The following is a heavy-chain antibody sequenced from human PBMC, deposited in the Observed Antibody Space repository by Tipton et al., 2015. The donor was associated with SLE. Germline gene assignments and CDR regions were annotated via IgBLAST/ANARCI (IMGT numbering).Heavy chain of an antibody. J-gene: IGHJ6*02. CDR1: GGSINSSVYY. Sequence: TLSLTCTVSGGSINSSVYYWGWIRQPPGKGLEWSGSFSYTGSTYYNPSLKSRVTISQDTSKNQFSLKLSSVTAADTAVYYCAGYCTSTSCYEARGGMDVWGQGTTVTVSS. V-gene: IGHV4-39*07. CDR2: FSYTGST. CDR3: AGYCTSTSCYEARGGMDV. D-gene: IGHD2-2*01.